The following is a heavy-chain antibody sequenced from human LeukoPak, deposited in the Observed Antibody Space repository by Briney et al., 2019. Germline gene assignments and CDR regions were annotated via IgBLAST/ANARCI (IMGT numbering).Heavy chain of an antibody. CDR1: GFNVSSNY. D-gene: IGHD1-26*01. CDR3: ARASGIDYTDMVDS. V-gene: IGHV3-53*01. J-gene: IGHJ4*02. Sequence: GGSLRLSCAASGFNVSSNYMSWVRQPPGKGLEWVSFIYTGDRTNYADSVKGRFTVSRDSSKNTLYLQVNSLRGEDTAVYYCARASGIDYTDMVDSWGQGTLVTVSA. CDR2: IYTGDRT.